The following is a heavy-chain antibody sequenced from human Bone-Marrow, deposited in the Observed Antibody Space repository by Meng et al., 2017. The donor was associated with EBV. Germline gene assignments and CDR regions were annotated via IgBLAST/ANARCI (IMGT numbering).Heavy chain of an antibody. D-gene: IGHD3-16*01. J-gene: IGHJ4*02. CDR2: IHGYSANT. CDR1: GYTFSSFT. V-gene: IGHV1-18*01. Sequence: QSQLGQSGGEVQKPGASVRVSCKTSGYTFSSFTLNWVRQVPGQGFEWVGWIHGYSANTHYAQKFHGRVNMSTDTSTDTSYMELKNLRPDDTAIYYCVRFRNYVLDHWGQGTLVTVSS. CDR3: VRFRNYVLDH.